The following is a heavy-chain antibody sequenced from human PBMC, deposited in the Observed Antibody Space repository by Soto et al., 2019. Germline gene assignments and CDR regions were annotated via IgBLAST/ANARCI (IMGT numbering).Heavy chain of an antibody. V-gene: IGHV4-59*07. CDR2: IYYSGST. Sequence: DTLSLTCIVSGGSMSSYYWSWIRQPPGKGLEWIGYIYYSGSTNYSPSLKSRVTISVDTSKKQLSLKLSYVTDADTAVYYCARSTNYYYYGFDVWGQRTTITVSS. CDR1: GGSMSSYY. D-gene: IGHD2-2*01. J-gene: IGHJ6*02. CDR3: ARSTNYYYYGFDV.